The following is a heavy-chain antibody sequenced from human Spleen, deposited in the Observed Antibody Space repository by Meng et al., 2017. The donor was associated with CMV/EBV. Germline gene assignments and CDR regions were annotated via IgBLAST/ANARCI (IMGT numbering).Heavy chain of an antibody. CDR1: GFTVSSNY. J-gene: IGHJ6*02. Sequence: GESLKISCAASGFTVSSNYMTWVRQAPGKGLEWVSVIYSGGVTYYADSVKGRFTISRNNSKNTLHLQMNSLRDDDTAVYYCARGFNDLLTGYRYAMDVWGQGTTVTVSS. V-gene: IGHV3-53*01. D-gene: IGHD3-9*01. CDR2: IYSGGVT. CDR3: ARGFNDLLTGYRYAMDV.